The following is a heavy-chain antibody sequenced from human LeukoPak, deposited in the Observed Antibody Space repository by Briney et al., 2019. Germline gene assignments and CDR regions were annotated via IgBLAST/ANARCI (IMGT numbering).Heavy chain of an antibody. CDR3: ARRRLLTRYFDL. V-gene: IGHV4-34*01. CDR1: GGSFSGYY. J-gene: IGHJ2*01. D-gene: IGHD1-26*01. Sequence: SETLSLTCAVYGGSFSGYYWSCIRQPPGKGLEWIGEINHSGSTNYNPSLKSRVTISVDTSKNQFSLKLSSVTAADTAVYYCARRRLLTRYFDLWGRGTLVTVSS. CDR2: INHSGST.